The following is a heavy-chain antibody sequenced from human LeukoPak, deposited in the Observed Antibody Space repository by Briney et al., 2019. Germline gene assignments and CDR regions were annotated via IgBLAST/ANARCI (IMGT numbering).Heavy chain of an antibody. V-gene: IGHV3-30*18. Sequence: RGSLRLSCAASGFTFSSYAMHWVRQAPGKGLEWAAIISYDGSIKYYADSVKGRFTISRDNSKNTLFLQMNSLITEDTAVYYCAKGGPTVFGSGSLGQNGYFDYWAREPCSPSLQ. D-gene: IGHD6-19*01. CDR3: AKGGPTVFGSGSLGQNGYFDY. CDR1: GFTFSSYA. J-gene: IGHJ4*02. CDR2: ISYDGSIK.